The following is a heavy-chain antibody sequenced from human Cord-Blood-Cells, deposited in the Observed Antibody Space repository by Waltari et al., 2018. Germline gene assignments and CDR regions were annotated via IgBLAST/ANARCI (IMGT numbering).Heavy chain of an antibody. V-gene: IGHV3-73*01. CDR3: TTRPPSVVGATDY. CDR2: IRSKASSYEK. D-gene: IGHD1-26*01. CDR1: GFTFSGSA. J-gene: IGHJ4*02. Sequence: EVQLVESGGGLVQPGGSLKLSCAASGFTFSGSAMHWVRQASGKGLEWVGRIRSKASSYEKAYAASVKGMFTTSRDESKNTAYLQTNSLKTEDTAVYYCTTRPPSVVGATDYWGQGTLVTVSS.